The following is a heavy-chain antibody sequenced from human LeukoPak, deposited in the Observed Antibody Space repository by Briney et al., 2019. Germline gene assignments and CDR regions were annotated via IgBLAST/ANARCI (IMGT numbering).Heavy chain of an antibody. V-gene: IGHV5-51*01. Sequence: GESLKISCKGSGYSFTSYWIGWVRQMPGKGLEWMGIIYPGDSDTRYSPSCQGQVTISADKSISTAYLQWSSLKASDTAMYYCALGDYYDSSGYYPYYFDYWGQGTLVTVSS. D-gene: IGHD3-22*01. CDR2: IYPGDSDT. CDR3: ALGDYYDSSGYYPYYFDY. J-gene: IGHJ4*02. CDR1: GYSFTSYW.